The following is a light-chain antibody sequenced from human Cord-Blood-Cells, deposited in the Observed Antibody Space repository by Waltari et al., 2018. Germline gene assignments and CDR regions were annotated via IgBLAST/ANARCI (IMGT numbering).Light chain of an antibody. CDR3: QQSYSSLT. V-gene: IGKV1-39*01. CDR2: AAS. Sequence: DIQMTQSPSSLSASVGDRVTITCRASQSISSYLNWYQQKPGKAPKHLIYAASSLQSGDPSRFSGSGSGTDFTLTISSLQPEDFATYYCQQSYSSLTFGGGTKVEIK. CDR1: QSISSY. J-gene: IGKJ4*01.